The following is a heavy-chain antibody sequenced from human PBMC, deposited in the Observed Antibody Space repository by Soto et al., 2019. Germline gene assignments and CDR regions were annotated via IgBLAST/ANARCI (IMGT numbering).Heavy chain of an antibody. Sequence: QLQLQESGPGLVKPSETLSLTCTVSGGSISSSSYYWGWIRQPPGKGLEWIGSIYYSGSTYYNPSLKSRVTISVDTSKNQFSLKLSSVTAADTAVYYCARQHYGGYDRYYFDYWGQGTLVTVSS. CDR3: ARQHYGGYDRYYFDY. V-gene: IGHV4-39*01. D-gene: IGHD5-12*01. CDR2: IYYSGST. J-gene: IGHJ4*02. CDR1: GGSISSSSYY.